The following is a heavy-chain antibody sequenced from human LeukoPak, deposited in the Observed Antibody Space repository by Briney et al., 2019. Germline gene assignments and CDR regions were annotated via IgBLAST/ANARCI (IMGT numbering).Heavy chain of an antibody. V-gene: IGHV3-23*01. Sequence: PGGSLRLSCVASGFPFSSYSFHWVRQAPGKGLEWVSAISGSGGSTYYADSVKGRLTISRDNSKNTLYLQMNSLRAEDTAVYYCAKSGNSMVRGVIIRFPLYYFDYWGQGTLVTVSS. CDR1: GFPFSSYS. CDR3: AKSGNSMVRGVIIRFPLYYFDY. D-gene: IGHD3-10*01. J-gene: IGHJ4*02. CDR2: ISGSGGST.